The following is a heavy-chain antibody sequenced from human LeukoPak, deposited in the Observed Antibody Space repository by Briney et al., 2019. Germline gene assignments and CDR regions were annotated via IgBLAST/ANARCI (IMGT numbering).Heavy chain of an antibody. J-gene: IGHJ5*02. CDR1: GGSITDYY. Sequence: SETLSLTCTVSGGSITDYYWNWIRQSPEKGLEWIGYVYYTGTTYYSPSLKSRVAISLDRSKNQFSLNLNSVTAADTAVYYCARDYDVLTAYPPTQLFDPWGQGTLVTVSS. CDR3: ARDYDVLTAYPPTQLFDP. CDR2: VYYTGTT. V-gene: IGHV4-59*12. D-gene: IGHD3-9*01.